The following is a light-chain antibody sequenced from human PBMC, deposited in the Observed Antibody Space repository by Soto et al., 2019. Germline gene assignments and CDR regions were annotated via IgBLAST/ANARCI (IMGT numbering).Light chain of an antibody. V-gene: IGKV3-20*01. Sequence: IVLTQSPAILALSLGDRATLXXRASQSVSSSYLAWYQHKPGQAAXLLIHGASSRVTGIPDRFSGSGSGTDFTLTITRLEPEDFAVYYCQQYQSLTFGGGTKVDIK. CDR3: QQYQSLT. J-gene: IGKJ4*01. CDR1: QSVSSSY. CDR2: GAS.